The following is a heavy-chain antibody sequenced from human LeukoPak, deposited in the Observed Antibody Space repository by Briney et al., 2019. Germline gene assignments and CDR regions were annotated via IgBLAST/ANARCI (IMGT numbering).Heavy chain of an antibody. CDR3: ASSEVDYYDSSGFYYYYMDV. D-gene: IGHD3-22*01. Sequence: SVKVSCKASGGTFSSYAISWVRQAPGQGLEWMGGIIPIFGTANYAQKFQGRVTITADESTSTAYMELSSLRSEDTAVYYCASSEVDYYDSSGFYYYYMDVWGKGTTVTVSS. CDR1: GGTFSSYA. V-gene: IGHV1-69*01. J-gene: IGHJ6*03. CDR2: IIPIFGTA.